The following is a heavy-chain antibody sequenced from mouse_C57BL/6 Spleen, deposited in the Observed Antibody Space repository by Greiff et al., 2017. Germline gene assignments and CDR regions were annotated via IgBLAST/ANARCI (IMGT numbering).Heavy chain of an antibody. V-gene: IGHV1-69*01. CDR3: AREEHAMDY. Sequence: QVQLQQPGAELVMPGASVKLSCKASGYTFTSYWMHWVKQRPGQGLEWIGEIDPSDSYTNYNQKFKGKSTLTVDKSSRTAYMQLSSLTSEDSAVYYCAREEHAMDYWGEGTSGTVSS. CDR2: IDPSDSYT. J-gene: IGHJ4*01. CDR1: GYTFTSYW.